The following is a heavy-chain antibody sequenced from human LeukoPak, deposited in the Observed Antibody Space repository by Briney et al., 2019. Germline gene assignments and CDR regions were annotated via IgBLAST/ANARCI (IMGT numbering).Heavy chain of an antibody. CDR1: GGTFSSYA. D-gene: IGHD5-18*01. V-gene: IGHV1-18*01. CDR2: ISAYNGNT. Sequence: ASVKVSCKASGGTFSSYAISWVRQAPGQGLEWMGWISAYNGNTNYAQKLQGRVTMTTDTSTSTAYMELRSLRSDDTAVYYCAGNLMDTAMARSLDYWGQGTLVTVSS. CDR3: AGNLMDTAMARSLDY. J-gene: IGHJ4*02.